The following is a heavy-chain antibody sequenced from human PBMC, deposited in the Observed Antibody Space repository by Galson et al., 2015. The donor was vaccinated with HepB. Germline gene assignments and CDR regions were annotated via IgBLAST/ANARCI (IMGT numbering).Heavy chain of an antibody. D-gene: IGHD3-3*01. CDR1: GGSISSGSYY. CDR2: IYTSGST. CDR3: AREPGDDFWSGYYTYSSWFDP. Sequence: TLSLTCTVSGGSISSGSYYWSWIRQPAGKGLEWIGRIYTSGSTNYNPSLKSRVTMSVDTSKNQFSLKLSSVTAADTAVYYCAREPGDDFWSGYYTYSSWFDPWGQGTLVTVSS. V-gene: IGHV4-61*02. J-gene: IGHJ5*02.